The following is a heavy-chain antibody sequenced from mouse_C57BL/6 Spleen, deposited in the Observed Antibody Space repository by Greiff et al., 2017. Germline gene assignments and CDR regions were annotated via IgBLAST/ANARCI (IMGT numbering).Heavy chain of an antibody. D-gene: IGHD1-1*01. V-gene: IGHV14-3*01. CDR3: AIGGVSSSAAWFAY. J-gene: IGHJ3*01. Sequence: VQLKQSVAEFVRPGASVKLSCTASGFNIKNTYMYWVRQRPEQGLEWIGRIAPAHGNTKYAHKFQGKATISADTASNTAYLQLSSLTSADTAIYYCAIGGVSSSAAWFAYWGQRALVTVS. CDR1: GFNIKNTY. CDR2: IAPAHGNT.